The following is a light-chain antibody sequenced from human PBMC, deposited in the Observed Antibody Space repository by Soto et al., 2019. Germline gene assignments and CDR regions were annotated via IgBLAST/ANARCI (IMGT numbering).Light chain of an antibody. CDR1: STDLGTYNL. V-gene: IGLV2-23*01. J-gene: IGLJ2*01. CDR3: CSYAGSRTVV. Sequence: QSALTQPASVSGSPGQSITLSCTGTSTDLGTYNLVSWYQKKPDKAPKLMIYEGSKRPSGVSTRFSGSRSGNTASLTISGLQADDEADYYCCSYAGSRTVVFGGGTKLTFL. CDR2: EGS.